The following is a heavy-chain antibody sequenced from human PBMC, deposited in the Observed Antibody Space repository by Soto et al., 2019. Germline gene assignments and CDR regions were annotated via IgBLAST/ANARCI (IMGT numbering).Heavy chain of an antibody. CDR1: GFTFSSYS. Sequence: PGGSLRLSCSASGFTFSSYSMHWVRQAPGKGLEFVAVIRNNGISTYYADSVKGRFTISRDNSNNTVSLQMRSLRREGTAVYYCVKGGTSVSSAGFDYWGLGTLVTVSS. V-gene: IGHV3-64D*06. J-gene: IGHJ4*02. D-gene: IGHD3-22*01. CDR2: IRNNGIST. CDR3: VKGGTSVSSAGFDY.